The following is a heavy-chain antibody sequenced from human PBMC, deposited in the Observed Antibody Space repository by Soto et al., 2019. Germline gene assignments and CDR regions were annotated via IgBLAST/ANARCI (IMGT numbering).Heavy chain of an antibody. CDR2: IYYSGST. D-gene: IGHD4-17*01. Sequence: SSETLSLTCTVSGGSISSSSYYWGWIRQPPGKGLEWIGSIYYSGSTYYNPSLKSRVTISVDTSKNQFSLKLSSVTAADTAVYYCARARLYGDYYFDYWGQGTLVTVSS. CDR1: GGSISSSSYY. J-gene: IGHJ4*02. CDR3: ARARLYGDYYFDY. V-gene: IGHV4-39*01.